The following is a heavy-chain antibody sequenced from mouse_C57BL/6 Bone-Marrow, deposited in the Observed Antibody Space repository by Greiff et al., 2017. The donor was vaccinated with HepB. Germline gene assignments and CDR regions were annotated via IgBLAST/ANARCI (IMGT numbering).Heavy chain of an antibody. J-gene: IGHJ2*01. D-gene: IGHD1-1*01. CDR1: GYTFTSYW. Sequence: QVQLQQPGAELVRPGSSVKLSCKASGYTFTSYWMHWVKQRPIQGLECIGNIDPSDSETHYNQKFKDKATLTVDKSSSTAYMQLSSLTSEDSAVYYCARSESFITTVVEGYWGQGTTLTVSS. CDR2: IDPSDSET. V-gene: IGHV1-52*01. CDR3: ARSESFITTVVEGY.